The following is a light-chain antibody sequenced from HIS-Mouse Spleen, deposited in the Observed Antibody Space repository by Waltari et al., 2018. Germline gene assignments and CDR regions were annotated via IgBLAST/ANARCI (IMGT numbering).Light chain of an antibody. Sequence: EIVLTQSPATLSLSPGERATLSCRASQSVSSYLAWYQQKPGQAPRLLIYDASNRATGIPDRFSGSGSGTDFTLKISRVEAEDVGVYYCMQGTHWPPTFGQGTKVEIK. J-gene: IGKJ1*01. CDR3: MQGTHWPPT. CDR1: QSVSSY. V-gene: IGKV3-11*01. CDR2: DAS.